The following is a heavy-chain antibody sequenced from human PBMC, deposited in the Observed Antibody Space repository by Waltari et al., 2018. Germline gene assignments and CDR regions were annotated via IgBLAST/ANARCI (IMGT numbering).Heavy chain of an antibody. CDR1: GFTFSNYG. V-gene: IGHV3-30*02. CDR3: AKDVYDYIGGRLWGGANWFDP. CDR2: IQYDGRNK. D-gene: IGHD3-16*01. J-gene: IGHJ5*02. Sequence: QVQLVESGGGVVQPGGSLRLSCAASGFTFSNYGMDWVRQAPGKGLEWMPFIQYDGRNKYYADPVEGRFPTTRDNSKNTLYLQMNRLSPEDTAVYYCAKDVYDYIGGRLWGGANWFDPWGQGTLVTVSS.